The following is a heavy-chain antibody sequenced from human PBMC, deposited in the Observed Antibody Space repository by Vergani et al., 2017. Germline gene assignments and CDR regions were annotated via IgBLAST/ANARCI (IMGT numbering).Heavy chain of an antibody. CDR2: IYYSGST. V-gene: IGHV4-59*01. Sequence: QVQLQESGPGLVKPSETLSLTCTVSGGSLSSYYWSWIRQPPGKGLEWIGYIYYSGSTNYNPSLKSRITISVDTSKNQFSLKLSSVTAADTAVYYCARLGGNTIFGVVIEYYFDYWGQGTLVTVSS. CDR3: ARLGGNTIFGVVIEYYFDY. J-gene: IGHJ4*02. CDR1: GGSLSSYY. D-gene: IGHD3-3*01.